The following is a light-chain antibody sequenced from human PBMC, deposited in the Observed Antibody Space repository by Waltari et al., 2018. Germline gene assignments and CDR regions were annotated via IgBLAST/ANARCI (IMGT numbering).Light chain of an antibody. V-gene: IGKV2-30*02. CDR3: MQGTHWPWT. Sequence: DVVMTQSPLSLPVTLGQPASISCRSIQSLVHSDGNTYLNWFQQRPGQSPRRLFYRVSNRDSGVPDRFSGSGSGTDFTLKITRVEAEDVGVYYCMQGTHWPWTFGQGTKVEIK. J-gene: IGKJ1*01. CDR2: RVS. CDR1: QSLVHSDGNTY.